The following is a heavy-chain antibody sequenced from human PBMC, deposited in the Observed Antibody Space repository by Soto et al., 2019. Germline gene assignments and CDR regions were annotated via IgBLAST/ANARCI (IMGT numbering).Heavy chain of an antibody. Sequence: SETLSLTCTVSGGSISSYYWSWIRQPPGKGLEWIGYIYYSGSTNYNPSLKSRVTISVDTSKNQFSLKLRSVTAADTAVYYCARSPPPYGSGEDYWGQGTLVTVSS. CDR3: ARSPPPYGSGEDY. D-gene: IGHD3-10*01. V-gene: IGHV4-59*01. CDR2: IYYSGST. J-gene: IGHJ4*01. CDR1: GGSISSYY.